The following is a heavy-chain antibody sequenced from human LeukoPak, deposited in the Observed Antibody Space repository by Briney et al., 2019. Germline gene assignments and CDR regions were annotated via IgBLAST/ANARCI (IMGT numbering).Heavy chain of an antibody. D-gene: IGHD5-18*01. CDR1: GFTVRSNY. V-gene: IGHV3-53*01. J-gene: IGHJ4*02. CDR2: IYSGGST. CDR3: ARVYTTMGLDY. Sequence: PGGSLRLSCAASGFTVRSNYMSWVRQAPGKGLEWVSVIYSGGSTYYADSVKGRFTISRDNSKNTLYLQMNSLRAEDTAVYYCARVYTTMGLDYWGQGTLVTVST.